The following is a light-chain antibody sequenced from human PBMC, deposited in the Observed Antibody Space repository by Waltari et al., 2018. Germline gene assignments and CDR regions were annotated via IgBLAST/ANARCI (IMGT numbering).Light chain of an antibody. CDR3: SSYAHSDKAL. CDR2: EVN. J-gene: IGLJ1*01. V-gene: IGLV2-8*01. Sequence: QSALTQPPSASGSHGQSVTISCTGTSGDVATFDYVSWYQQQPGKAPKLIIYEVNKRPSGVPDRFSGSKSGTTASLTISGLRAEDEADFYCSSYAHSDKALFGGGTRVSV. CDR1: SGDVATFDY.